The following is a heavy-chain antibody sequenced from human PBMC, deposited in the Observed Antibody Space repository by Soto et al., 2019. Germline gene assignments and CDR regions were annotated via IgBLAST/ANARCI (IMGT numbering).Heavy chain of an antibody. CDR3: ARREQWLENFDY. J-gene: IGHJ4*02. Sequence: QVQLVQSGAEVKKPGASVKVSCKTSGYTFTGYYIHWIRQAPGQGLEWMGWINPNSGDTNYSQDFQGRVTMTSDTAFTKAYVELTRLRSDDTAVYYCARREQWLENFDYGGQGTLVTVSS. D-gene: IGHD6-19*01. V-gene: IGHV1-2*02. CDR1: GYTFTGYY. CDR2: INPNSGDT.